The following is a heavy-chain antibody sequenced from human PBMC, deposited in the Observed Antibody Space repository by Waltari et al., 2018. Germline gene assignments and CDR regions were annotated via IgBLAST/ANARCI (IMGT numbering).Heavy chain of an antibody. CDR1: GFTFDDYA. CDR2: ISWNSGSI. J-gene: IGHJ4*02. V-gene: IGHV3-9*01. CDR3: AKVKGSGQLVRWVDY. Sequence: EVQLVESGGGLVQPGRSLRLSCAASGFTFDDYAMHWVRQAPGKGLEWVSGISWNSGSIGYADSVKGRFTISRDNAKNSLYLQMNSLRAEDTALYYCAKVKGSGQLVRWVDYWGQGTLVTVSS. D-gene: IGHD6-6*01.